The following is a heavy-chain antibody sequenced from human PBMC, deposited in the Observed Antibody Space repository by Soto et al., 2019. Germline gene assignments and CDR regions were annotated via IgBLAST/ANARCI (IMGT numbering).Heavy chain of an antibody. CDR3: AKGSIVYSASVDR. J-gene: IGHJ5*02. V-gene: IGHV3-23*01. CDR2: ISARGGSS. Sequence: EVQLLESGGGLVQPGGSLRLASAACGFAFNSYAMVWVRKAPGKGLEWVSVISARGGSSYFADSVKGRFTISRDNSKNVLSLEMNNLRAEDTATYFCAKGSIVYSASVDRWGQGTLVLVS. CDR1: GFAFNSYA. D-gene: IGHD5-12*01.